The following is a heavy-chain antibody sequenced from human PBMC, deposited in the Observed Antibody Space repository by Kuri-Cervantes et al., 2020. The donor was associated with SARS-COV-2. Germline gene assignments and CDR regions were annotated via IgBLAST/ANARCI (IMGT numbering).Heavy chain of an antibody. CDR2: INHSGST. Sequence: SETLSLTCAVYGGSFSGYYWSWIRQPPGKGLEWIGEINHSGSTKYNPSLKSRVTISVDTSKNQFSLKLSSVTAADTAVYYCARSSDYVWGSLYYFDYWGQGTLVTVSS. J-gene: IGHJ4*02. D-gene: IGHD3-16*01. CDR1: GGSFSGYY. CDR3: ARSSDYVWGSLYYFDY. V-gene: IGHV4-34*01.